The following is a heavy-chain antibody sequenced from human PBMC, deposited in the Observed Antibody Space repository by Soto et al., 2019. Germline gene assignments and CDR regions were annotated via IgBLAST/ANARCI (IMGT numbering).Heavy chain of an antibody. CDR2: IEGSGTIT. CDR3: VKNSGWFNS. V-gene: IGHV3-23*01. Sequence: LRLSCAASCFMFSTTDMSWVRQAPGKGLEWVTTIEGSGTITYYADSVRGRFTISRDNSKNTVYLQMDSLTADDTAVYYCVKNSGWFNSWGQGTPVTVSS. D-gene: IGHD3-10*01. CDR1: CFMFSTTD. J-gene: IGHJ5*01.